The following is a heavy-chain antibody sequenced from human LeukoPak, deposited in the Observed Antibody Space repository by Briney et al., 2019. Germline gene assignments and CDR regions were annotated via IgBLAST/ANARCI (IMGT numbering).Heavy chain of an antibody. CDR1: GYTFTGYY. V-gene: IGHV1-2*02. Sequence: ASVKVSCKASGYTFTGYYMHWLRQAPGQGLEWMGWINPNSGGTNCAQKFQGRVTLTRNTSISTAYMELSSLRSDDTAVYYCARDGSLDYWGQGTLVTVSS. CDR3: ARDGSLDY. D-gene: IGHD6-13*01. J-gene: IGHJ4*02. CDR2: INPNSGGT.